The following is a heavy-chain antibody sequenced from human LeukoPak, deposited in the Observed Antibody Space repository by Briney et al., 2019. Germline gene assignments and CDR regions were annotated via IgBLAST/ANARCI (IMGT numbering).Heavy chain of an antibody. Sequence: VASVKVSCKASGYTFTDYYVHWVRQAPGQGLEWMGWINPNSGGTNYAQKFQGRVTMTRDTSISTAYMELSRLRSDDTAVYYCARDLSGTLPAGFDYWGQGTLVTVSS. CDR1: GYTFTDYY. CDR3: ARDLSGTLPAGFDY. CDR2: INPNSGGT. V-gene: IGHV1-2*02. J-gene: IGHJ4*02. D-gene: IGHD3-10*01.